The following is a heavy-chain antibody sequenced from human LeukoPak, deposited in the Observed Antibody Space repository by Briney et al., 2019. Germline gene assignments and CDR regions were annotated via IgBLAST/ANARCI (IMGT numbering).Heavy chain of an antibody. Sequence: KTSETLSLTCAVSGGSISSGGYSWSWIRQTPGKGLEWIGYIYYSGSTYYNPSLKSRVTISVDTSKNQFSLKLSSVTAADTAVYYCAREGVVTPNYFDYWGQGTLVTVSS. CDR3: AREGVVTPNYFDY. V-gene: IGHV4-30-4*07. J-gene: IGHJ4*02. CDR2: IYYSGST. CDR1: GGSISSGGYS. D-gene: IGHD4-23*01.